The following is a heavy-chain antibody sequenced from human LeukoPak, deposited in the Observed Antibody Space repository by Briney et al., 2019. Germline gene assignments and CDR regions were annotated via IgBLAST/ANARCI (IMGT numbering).Heavy chain of an antibody. D-gene: IGHD3-9*01. CDR1: GFTFDDYA. J-gene: IGHJ4*02. Sequence: PGGSLRLSCAASGFTFDDYAMHWVRQAPGKGLEWVSGISWNSGSIGYADSVKGRFTISGDNAKNSLYLQMNSLRAEDTALYYCAKDISYDILTGYYVDYWGQGTLVTVSS. CDR2: ISWNSGSI. CDR3: AKDISYDILTGYYVDY. V-gene: IGHV3-9*01.